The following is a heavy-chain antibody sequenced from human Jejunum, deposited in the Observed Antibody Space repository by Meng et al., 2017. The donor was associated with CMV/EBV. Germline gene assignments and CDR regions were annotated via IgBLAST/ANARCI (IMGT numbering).Heavy chain of an antibody. CDR2: ISYDGSNQ. CDR3: AKGARYCIATSCNWFDP. J-gene: IGHJ5*02. Sequence: FSTHAMPWVRQAPGKGVEWVAVISYDGSNQYYADTVKGRFTVSRDNSKNTLYLHLSSLRGEDTAVYYCAKGARYCIATSCNWFDPWGQGTLVTVSS. D-gene: IGHD2-2*01. V-gene: IGHV3-30*04. CDR1: FSTHA.